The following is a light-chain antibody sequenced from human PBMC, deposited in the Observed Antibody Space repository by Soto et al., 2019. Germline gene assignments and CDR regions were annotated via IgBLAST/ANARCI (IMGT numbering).Light chain of an antibody. J-gene: IGKJ1*01. V-gene: IGKV1-39*01. Sequence: DIQMTQSPSSLSASVGDRVTITCRASKNIRSYLNWYQQKPGKAPQLLIYATSSLQTGVPSRFSVSGSGTDFSLVISDLQPEDSATYYCQQGYSSRWTSGRGTKVEI. CDR2: ATS. CDR3: QQGYSSRWT. CDR1: KNIRSY.